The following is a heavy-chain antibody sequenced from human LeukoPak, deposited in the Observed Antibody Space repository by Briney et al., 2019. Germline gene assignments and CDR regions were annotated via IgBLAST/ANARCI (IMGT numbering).Heavy chain of an antibody. J-gene: IGHJ2*01. CDR1: GFTFSNYN. CDR2: ISSSSTTI. CDR3: ARDRWLLQDWYFDL. D-gene: IGHD3-22*01. Sequence: GGSLRLSCAASGFTFSNYNMNWVRQAPGKGLEWVSCISSSSTTIYYADSVKGRFTISRDNAKNSLYLQINRLRAEDTAVYYCARDRWLLQDWYFDLWGRGTLVTVSS. V-gene: IGHV3-48*01.